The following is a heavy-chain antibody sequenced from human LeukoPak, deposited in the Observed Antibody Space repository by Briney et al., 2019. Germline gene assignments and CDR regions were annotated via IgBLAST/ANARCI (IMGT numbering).Heavy chain of an antibody. D-gene: IGHD3-10*01. CDR1: GFTFDDYA. CDR2: IIWNSGSI. V-gene: IGHV3-9*03. Sequence: SLRLSCAASGFTFDDYAMHWVRQAPGKGREWVSGIIWNSGSIGYADSVKGRFTISRDNAKNSLYLQMNSLRAEDMAVYCCAREAKNGVVREYYFDYWGQGNLVNVSS. J-gene: IGHJ4*02. CDR3: AREAKNGVVREYYFDY.